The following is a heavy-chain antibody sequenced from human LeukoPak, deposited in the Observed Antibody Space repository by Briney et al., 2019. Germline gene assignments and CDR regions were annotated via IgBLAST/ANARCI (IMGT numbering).Heavy chain of an antibody. V-gene: IGHV4-59*01. CDR1: GGSISSYY. D-gene: IGHD6-13*01. Sequence: SETLSLTCTVSGGSISSYYWSWIRQPPGKGLEWIGYIYYSGSTNYNPSLKSRVTISVDTSKNQFSLKLSSVTAADTAVYYCARDLAAAGMRVRFNWFDPWGQGTLVTVSS. CDR3: ARDLAAAGMRVRFNWFDP. CDR2: IYYSGST. J-gene: IGHJ5*02.